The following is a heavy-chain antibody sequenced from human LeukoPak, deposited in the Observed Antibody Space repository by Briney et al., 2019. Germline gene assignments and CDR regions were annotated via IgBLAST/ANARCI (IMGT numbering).Heavy chain of an antibody. D-gene: IGHD1-26*01. CDR3: ARGPYSGSRFPLDY. J-gene: IGHJ4*02. V-gene: IGHV4-34*01. Sequence: PSETLSLTCAVYGGSFSGYYWSWIRHPPGKGLEWIGEINHSGSTNYNPSLKSRVTISVDTSKNQFSLKLSSVTAADTAVYYCARGPYSGSRFPLDYWGQGTLVTVSS. CDR2: INHSGST. CDR1: GGSFSGYY.